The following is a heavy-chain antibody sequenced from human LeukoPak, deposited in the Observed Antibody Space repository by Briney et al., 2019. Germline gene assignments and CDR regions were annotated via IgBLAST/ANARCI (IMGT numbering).Heavy chain of an antibody. J-gene: IGHJ6*02. CDR3: ARVVGALGGYSMDV. CDR1: GFTVSSNY. Sequence: GGSLRLSCAASGFTVSSNYINWVRQAPGKGLEWVSVIHSGGSTYYAGSVKGRFTISRDNSNNTLYLQMNSLRADDTAVYYCARVVGALGGYSMDVWGQGTTVTVSS. D-gene: IGHD1-26*01. CDR2: IHSGGST. V-gene: IGHV3-53*01.